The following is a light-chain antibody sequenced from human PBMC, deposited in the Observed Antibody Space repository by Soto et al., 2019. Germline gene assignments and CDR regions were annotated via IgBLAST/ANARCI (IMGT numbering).Light chain of an antibody. CDR2: DVN. Sequence: QSALTQPRSVSGSPGQSVTISCTGTSSDVGGHNYVSWYQHHPGKAPKLMIYDVNKRPSGVPDRFSGSKSGNTASLIISGLQAEDEADYHCCSYADSYSVVFGGGTKLTVL. J-gene: IGLJ2*01. CDR3: CSYADSYSVV. V-gene: IGLV2-11*01. CDR1: SSDVGGHNY.